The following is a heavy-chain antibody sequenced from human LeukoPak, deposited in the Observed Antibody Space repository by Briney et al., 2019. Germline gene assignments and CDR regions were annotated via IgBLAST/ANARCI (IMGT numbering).Heavy chain of an antibody. CDR3: AREGRKYYDSSEKYYFDY. CDR1: GFTFSSYA. CDR2: ISYDGSNK. J-gene: IGHJ4*02. Sequence: GGSLRLTCAASGFTFSSYAMHWVRQAPGKGLEWVAVISYDGSNKYYADSVKGRFTISRDNSKNTLYLQMNSLRAEDTAVYYCAREGRKYYDSSEKYYFDYWGQGTLVTVSS. D-gene: IGHD3-22*01. V-gene: IGHV3-30*01.